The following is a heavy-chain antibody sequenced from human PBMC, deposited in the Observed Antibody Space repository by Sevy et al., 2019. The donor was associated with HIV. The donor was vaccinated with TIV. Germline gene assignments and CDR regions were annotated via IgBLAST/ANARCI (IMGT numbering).Heavy chain of an antibody. V-gene: IGHV3-23*01. CDR1: GFTFSNYA. Sequence: GGSLRLSCGASGFTFSNYAMSWVRQAPGKGLEWVSSISGGGDNTYYADSVKGRFTVSRDNSKNTLYLRMNSLRAEDTAVYYCAKDSGDDNFGLFDYWGQGTLVTVSS. D-gene: IGHD1-1*01. CDR2: ISGGGDNT. CDR3: AKDSGDDNFGLFDY. J-gene: IGHJ4*02.